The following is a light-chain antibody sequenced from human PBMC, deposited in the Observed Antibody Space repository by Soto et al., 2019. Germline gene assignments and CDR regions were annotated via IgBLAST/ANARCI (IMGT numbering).Light chain of an antibody. V-gene: IGKV3-15*01. CDR3: QQYSNRPLT. CDR1: QSVSSN. Sequence: EIVMTQSPATLSVSPGEGATLSCRASQSVSSNLAWYQQKPGQAPRLLIFGASTRATGIPARFSGSGSGAEFSLTISALQSEDFAIYYCQQYSNRPLTFGGGTKVGIK. J-gene: IGKJ4*01. CDR2: GAS.